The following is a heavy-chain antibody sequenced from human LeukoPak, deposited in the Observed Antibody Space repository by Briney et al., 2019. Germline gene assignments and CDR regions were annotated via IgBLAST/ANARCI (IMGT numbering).Heavy chain of an antibody. J-gene: IGHJ4*02. CDR3: IADTPPWNPYGFDY. V-gene: IGHV3-7*03. D-gene: IGHD1-1*01. CDR1: GFTFSSYW. CDR2: IKQDGSEK. Sequence: GGSLRLSCAASGFTFSSYWMSWVRQAPGKGLEWVANIKQDGSEKYYVDSVKGRFTISRDNAKNSLYLQMNSLRAEDTAVYYCIADTPPWNPYGFDYWGQGTLVTVSS.